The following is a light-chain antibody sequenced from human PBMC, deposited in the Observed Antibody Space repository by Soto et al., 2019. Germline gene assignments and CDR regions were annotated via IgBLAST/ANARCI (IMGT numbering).Light chain of an antibody. V-gene: IGLV2-14*01. CDR3: CAQVICRTRV. CDR2: EVT. Sequence: QSALTQPASVSGSPGQSITISCTGTSSDIGAYDYVSWYQQHPGKAPKLMIYEVTNQPSGVSARFSASKSGNTASLTISGLQAEDEADYYCCAQVICRTRVFGGGTKLTVL. J-gene: IGLJ3*02. CDR1: SSDIGAYDY.